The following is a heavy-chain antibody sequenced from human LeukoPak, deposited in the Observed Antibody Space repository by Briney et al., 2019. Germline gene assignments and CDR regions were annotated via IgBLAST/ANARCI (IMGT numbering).Heavy chain of an antibody. CDR2: ISWDDTK. J-gene: IGHJ4*02. V-gene: IGHV2-5*02. Sequence: SGPTLVNPTQTLTLTCTFSGFSFSTSAAAVGWIRQPPGKALEWLALISWDDTKHYSPSLKSRLTITKDTSKNQVVLIMTNMDPVDTATYYCAHRSREYGYGIDYWGQGALVTISS. CDR1: GFSFSTSAAA. D-gene: IGHD5-18*01. CDR3: AHRSREYGYGIDY.